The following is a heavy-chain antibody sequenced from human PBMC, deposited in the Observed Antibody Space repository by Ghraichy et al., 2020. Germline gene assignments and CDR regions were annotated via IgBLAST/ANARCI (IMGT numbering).Heavy chain of an antibody. J-gene: IGHJ6*02. Sequence: GGSLRLSCAASGFTFNNYDMNWVRQAPGKGLEWVSSISSSSTYIYYADSVKGRFTISRDNAKNSVYLQMNSLRAEDTAVYYCSKSAYYYYYGMDVWGQGTTVTVSS. CDR1: GFTFNNYD. CDR2: ISSSSTYI. CDR3: SKSAYYYYYGMDV. V-gene: IGHV3-21*01.